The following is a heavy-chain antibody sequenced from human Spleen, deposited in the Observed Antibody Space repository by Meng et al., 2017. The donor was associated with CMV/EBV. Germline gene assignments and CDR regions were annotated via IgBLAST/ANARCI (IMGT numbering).Heavy chain of an antibody. Sequence: ASVKVSCKASGYTFTGHDIHWVRQAPGQGLEWVGRINPNSGDTYYGQKFKGRVIVTSDTSINTASMELRRLKTDDTAVYYCARDRGDGYSSGFDTWGQGTRVTVSS. CDR1: GYTFTGHD. D-gene: IGHD6-19*01. CDR3: ARDRGDGYSSGFDT. J-gene: IGHJ5*02. V-gene: IGHV1-2*02. CDR2: INPNSGDT.